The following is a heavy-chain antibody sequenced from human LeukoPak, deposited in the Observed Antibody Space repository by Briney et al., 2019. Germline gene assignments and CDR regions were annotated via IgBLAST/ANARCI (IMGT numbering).Heavy chain of an antibody. J-gene: IGHJ6*03. CDR2: IRGDGGST. Sequence: PGGSLRLSCAASGFTFSTYAMSWVRQAPGKGLEWVSGIRGDGGSTFYADSVKGRFTISRDNSKNTLYLQMNSLRAEDTAVYYCAELGITMIGGVWGKGTTVTISS. CDR1: GFTFSTYA. D-gene: IGHD3-10*02. V-gene: IGHV3-23*01. CDR3: AELGITMIGGV.